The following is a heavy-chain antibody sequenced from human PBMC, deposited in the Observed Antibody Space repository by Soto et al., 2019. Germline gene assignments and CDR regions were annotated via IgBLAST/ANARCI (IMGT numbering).Heavy chain of an antibody. CDR2: IIPILGIA. J-gene: IGHJ6*02. D-gene: IGHD2-2*03. Sequence: QVQLVQSGAEVKKPGSSVKVSCKASGGTFSSYTISWVRQAPGQGLEWMGRIIPILGIANYAPKFQGRVTITADKSTSTAYMELSSLRPEDTAVYYCARRKWITKGGYYGMDVWGQGTTVTVSS. V-gene: IGHV1-69*02. CDR1: GGTFSSYT. CDR3: ARRKWITKGGYYGMDV.